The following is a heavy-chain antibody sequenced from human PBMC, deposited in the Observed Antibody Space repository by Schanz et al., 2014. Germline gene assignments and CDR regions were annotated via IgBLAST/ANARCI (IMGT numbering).Heavy chain of an antibody. CDR2: IYTDGST. CDR1: GFTFSDHY. CDR3: ARGTDTAMEHRPFDY. D-gene: IGHD5-18*01. V-gene: IGHV3-66*01. Sequence: EVQLVESGGGMVQPGGSLRLSCAASGFTFSDHYMSWVRQAPGKGLEWVSIIYTDGSTYYADSVRDRFTISRDNSKNMLYLQINNLRAEDTAVYYCARGTDTAMEHRPFDYWGQGTLVTVSS. J-gene: IGHJ4*02.